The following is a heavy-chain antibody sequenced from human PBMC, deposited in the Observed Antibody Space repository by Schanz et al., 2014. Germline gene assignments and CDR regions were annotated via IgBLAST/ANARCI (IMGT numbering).Heavy chain of an antibody. Sequence: QVQLVQSGAEAKKPGASVKVSCKASGYTFTSYGISWVRQAPGQGLEWMGWISAYNGNTKYPQKLQGRGTMTTDTSTSTAYMELRSLRSDDTAVYYCARDAADFYDILTEEDYWGQGTLVTVSS. CDR3: ARDAADFYDILTEEDY. V-gene: IGHV1-18*01. J-gene: IGHJ4*02. CDR2: ISAYNGNT. CDR1: GYTFTSYG. D-gene: IGHD3-9*01.